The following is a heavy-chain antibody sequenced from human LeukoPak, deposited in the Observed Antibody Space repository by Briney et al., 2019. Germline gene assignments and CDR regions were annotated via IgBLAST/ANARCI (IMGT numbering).Heavy chain of an antibody. J-gene: IGHJ4*01. CDR3: ARSRFYFDY. CDR2: IKPDGSEK. CDR1: GFTFSTYW. Sequence: GGSLRLSCAASGFTFSTYWMGWVRQAPGKGLEWVAKIKPDGSEKDHVDSVKGRFTISRDNAKNSLYLQLNSLRAEDTAVYYCARSRFYFDYWGQGTLVSVSS. V-gene: IGHV3-7*01.